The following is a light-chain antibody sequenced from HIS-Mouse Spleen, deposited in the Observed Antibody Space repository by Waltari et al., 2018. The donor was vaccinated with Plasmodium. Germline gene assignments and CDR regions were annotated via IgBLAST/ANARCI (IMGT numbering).Light chain of an antibody. V-gene: IGLV3-9*01. CDR2: RDS. CDR3: QVWDSSTV. CDR1: NIGSKN. Sequence: SYELTQPLSVSVALGQTARITCGAHNIGSKNVHWYQQKPGQAPVLVNYRDSNRPSGIPERFSGSNSGNTATLTISRAQAGDEADYYCQVWDSSTVFGGGTKLTVL. J-gene: IGLJ3*02.